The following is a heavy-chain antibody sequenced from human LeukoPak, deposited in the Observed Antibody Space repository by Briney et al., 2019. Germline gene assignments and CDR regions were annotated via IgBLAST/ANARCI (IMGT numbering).Heavy chain of an antibody. D-gene: IGHD2-15*01. CDR2: IYYSGST. CDR1: SGSISSGGYY. J-gene: IGHJ3*02. CDR3: ARDGGRTPSGDAFDI. Sequence: PSETLSLTCTVSSGSISSGGYYWSWIRQHPGKGLEWIGYIYYSGSTYYNPSLKSRVTISVDTSKNQFSLKLSSVTAADTAVYYCARDGGRTPSGDAFDIWGQGTMVTVSS. V-gene: IGHV4-31*03.